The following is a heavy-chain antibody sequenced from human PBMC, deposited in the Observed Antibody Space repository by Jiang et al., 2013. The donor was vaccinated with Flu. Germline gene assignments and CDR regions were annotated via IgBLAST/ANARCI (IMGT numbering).Heavy chain of an antibody. J-gene: IGHJ4*02. Sequence: VQLLESGGGLVQPGGSLRLSCAASGFTFSSYAMSWVRQAPGKGLEWVSAISGSGGSTYYADSVKGRFTISRDNSKNTLYLQMNSLRAEDTAVYYCAANCRVYTYSSSWFSDYWGQGTLVTVSS. CDR2: ISGSGGST. V-gene: IGHV3-23*01. CDR3: AANCRVYTYSSSWFSDY. CDR1: GFTFSSYA. D-gene: IGHD6-13*01.